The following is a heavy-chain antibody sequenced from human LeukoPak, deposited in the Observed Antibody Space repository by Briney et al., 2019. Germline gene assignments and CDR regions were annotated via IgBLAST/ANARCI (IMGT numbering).Heavy chain of an antibody. D-gene: IGHD3-22*01. CDR2: INHSGST. CDR3: ARGYDSGGYYAYFDY. CDR1: GGSFSGYY. Sequence: SETLSLTCAVYGGSFSGYYWSWIRQPPGKGLEWIGEINHSGSTNYNPSLKSRVTISVDTSKNQFSLKLSSVTAADTAVYYCARGYDSGGYYAYFDYWGQGALVTVSS. J-gene: IGHJ4*02. V-gene: IGHV4-34*01.